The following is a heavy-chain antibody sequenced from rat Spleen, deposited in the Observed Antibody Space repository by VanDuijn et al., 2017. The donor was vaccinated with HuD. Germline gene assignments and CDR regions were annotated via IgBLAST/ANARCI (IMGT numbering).Heavy chain of an antibody. Sequence: EVQLVESGGGLVQPGRSLKLSCAASGFTFSDYNMAWVRQAPKKGLEWVATISYDGSSTYYRDSVKGRFTISRDNAKSTLYLQMDSLRSEDTATYYCARRMAGYPVFDYWGQGVMVTVSS. CDR1: GFTFSDYN. V-gene: IGHV5-7*01. J-gene: IGHJ2*01. D-gene: IGHD1-4*01. CDR3: ARRMAGYPVFDY. CDR2: ISYDGSST.